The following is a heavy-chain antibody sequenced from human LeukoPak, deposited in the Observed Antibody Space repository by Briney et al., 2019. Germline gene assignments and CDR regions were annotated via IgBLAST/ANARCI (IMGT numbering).Heavy chain of an antibody. J-gene: IGHJ4*02. CDR1: GYTFTGYY. CDR3: ARDRGTTVVTGLFDY. D-gene: IGHD4-23*01. Sequence: GASVKVSCTASGYTFTGYYMHWVRQAPGQGLEWMGWINPNSGGTNYAQTFQGRGTMTRDTSISTAYMELSRLRSDDTAVYYCARDRGTTVVTGLFDYWGQGTLVTVSS. CDR2: INPNSGGT. V-gene: IGHV1-2*02.